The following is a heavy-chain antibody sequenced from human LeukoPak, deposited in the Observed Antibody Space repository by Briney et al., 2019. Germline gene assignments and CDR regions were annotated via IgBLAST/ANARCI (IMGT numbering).Heavy chain of an antibody. J-gene: IGHJ6*02. CDR3: ARRNYGDKPFQYYYGMDV. Sequence: GESLKISCKGSGYSFTSYWIGGVRQVPGKGLEWMGIIYPGDSDTKYSPSCQGQVTISADKSISTAYLQWSSLKASDTAMYYCARRNYGDKPFQYYYGMDVWGQGTTVTVSS. D-gene: IGHD4-17*01. CDR2: IYPGDSDT. V-gene: IGHV5-51*01. CDR1: GYSFTSYW.